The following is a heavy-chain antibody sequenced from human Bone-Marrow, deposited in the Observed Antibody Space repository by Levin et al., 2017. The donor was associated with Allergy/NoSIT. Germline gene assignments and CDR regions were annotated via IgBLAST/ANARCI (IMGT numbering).Heavy chain of an antibody. V-gene: IGHV3-23*01. D-gene: IGHD3-10*01. Sequence: GESLKISCAVSGLTFTNHAMTWVRQAPGKGLEWVSAISGSGASTYYADSVKGRFTISRDDSKNTLYLQMNSLRAEDTAIYYCAKVRFYYFFMDVWGRGTTVTVSS. CDR2: ISGSGAST. CDR1: GLTFTNHA. CDR3: AKVRFYYFFMDV. J-gene: IGHJ6*03.